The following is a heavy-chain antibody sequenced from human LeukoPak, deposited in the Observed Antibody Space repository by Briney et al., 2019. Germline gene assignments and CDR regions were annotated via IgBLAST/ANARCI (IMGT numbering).Heavy chain of an antibody. V-gene: IGHV3-30*04. J-gene: IGHJ6*02. D-gene: IGHD6-19*01. CDR1: GFTFSSYA. CDR3: ARDQYSSGWYLPYYYYGMDV. CDR2: ISYDGSSK. Sequence: PGGSLRLSCAASGFTFSSYAMHWVRQAPGKGLEWVAVISYDGSSKYYADSVKGRFTISRDNSKNTLYLQMNSLRAEDTAVYYCARDQYSSGWYLPYYYYGMDVWGQGTTVTVSS.